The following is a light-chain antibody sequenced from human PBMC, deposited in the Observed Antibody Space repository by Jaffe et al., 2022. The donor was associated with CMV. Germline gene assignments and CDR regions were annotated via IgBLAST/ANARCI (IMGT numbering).Light chain of an antibody. CDR3: MIWHYNAVV. V-gene: IGLV5-45*03. CDR2: YKSDSDK. Sequence: QAVLTQPSSLSASPGASASLTCTLRSGINVGTYRIYWYQQKPGSPPQYLLRYKSDSDKQQGSGVPSRFSGSKDASANAGILLISGLQSEDEADYYCMIWHYNAVVFGGGTKLTVL. J-gene: IGLJ2*01. CDR1: SGINVGTYR.